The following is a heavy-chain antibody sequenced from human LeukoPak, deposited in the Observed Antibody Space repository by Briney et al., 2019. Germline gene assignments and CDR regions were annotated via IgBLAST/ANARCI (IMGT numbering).Heavy chain of an antibody. Sequence: PSETLSLTCTVSAGSISSGSYYWSWIRQPAGKGRDWIGRIYTSGSTNYNPSLKSRVTISVDTSKNQFSLKLSSVTAADTAVYYCARDFGYGDYFFDDWGQGTLVTVSS. CDR3: ARDFGYGDYFFDD. J-gene: IGHJ4*02. V-gene: IGHV4-61*02. D-gene: IGHD4-17*01. CDR2: IYTSGST. CDR1: AGSISSGSYY.